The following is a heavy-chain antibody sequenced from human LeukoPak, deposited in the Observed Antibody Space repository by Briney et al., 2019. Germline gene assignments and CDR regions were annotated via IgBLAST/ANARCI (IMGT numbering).Heavy chain of an antibody. D-gene: IGHD3-22*01. J-gene: IGHJ4*02. Sequence: GGSLRLSCAASGFTFSEYTMHWVRQAPSKGLEWVAVISNDGREIYYADSVKGRFTISRDDSMSTMYLQMNSLRAEDTALYYCARGRSDSGAYCYFGSWGQGTPVTVSS. CDR3: ARGRSDSGAYCYFGS. CDR2: ISNDGREI. CDR1: GFTFSEYT. V-gene: IGHV3-30*03.